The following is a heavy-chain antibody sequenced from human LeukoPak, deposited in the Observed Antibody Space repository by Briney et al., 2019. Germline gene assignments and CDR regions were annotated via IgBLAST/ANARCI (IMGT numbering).Heavy chain of an antibody. D-gene: IGHD5-18*01. CDR1: GFTFSTYS. Sequence: PGGSLRLSCAASGFTFSTYSMNWVRQAPGRGLEWVSYISSSSSGIYADSVKGRFTISRDNAKNSLYLQMNSLRDEDTAVYYCAGDYRYNCDYWGQGTLVTVSS. CDR3: AGDYRYNCDY. J-gene: IGHJ4*02. CDR2: ISSSSSGI. V-gene: IGHV3-48*02.